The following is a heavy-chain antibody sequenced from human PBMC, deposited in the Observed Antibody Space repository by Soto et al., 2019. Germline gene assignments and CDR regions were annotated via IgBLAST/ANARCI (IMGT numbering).Heavy chain of an antibody. J-gene: IGHJ3*02. V-gene: IGHV1-3*01. CDR1: GYTFSAYT. CDR2: INVGSGNT. CDR3: ARDTETLGPRANDALDI. Sequence: ASVKVSCKAAGYTFSAYTMNWVRQAPGQSLEWMGWINVGSGNTRYSQNFQGRVSITRDTSASTVYTELTGLKSEDTAMYYCARDTETLGPRANDALDIWGQGTMVTV. D-gene: IGHD3-3*02.